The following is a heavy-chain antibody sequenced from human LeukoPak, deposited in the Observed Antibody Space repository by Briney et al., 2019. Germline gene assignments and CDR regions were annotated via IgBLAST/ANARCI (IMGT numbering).Heavy chain of an antibody. J-gene: IGHJ4*02. CDR1: GFTFSSYG. Sequence: GGSLRLSCAASGFTFSSYGMHWVRQAPGKGLEWVAVISYDGSNKYYADSVKGRFTISRDNSKNTLYLQMNSLRAEDTAVYYCANGKSLDYWGQGTLVTVSS. CDR3: ANGKSLDY. CDR2: ISYDGSNK. V-gene: IGHV3-30*18.